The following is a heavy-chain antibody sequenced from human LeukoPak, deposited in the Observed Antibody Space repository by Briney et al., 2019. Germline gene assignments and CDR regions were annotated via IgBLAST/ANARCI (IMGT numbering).Heavy chain of an antibody. J-gene: IGHJ6*02. CDR2: INHSGST. V-gene: IGHV4-34*01. CDR1: GGSFSGYY. CDR3: ASAHSGWFGGYYYGMDV. Sequence: SETLSLTCAVYGGSFSGYYWSWLRQPPGKGREWFGEINHSGSTNYNPSLKSRVTISVDTPKNQFSLKLSSVTAADTAVYYCASAHSGWFGGYYYGMDVWGQGTTVTVSS. D-gene: IGHD6-19*01.